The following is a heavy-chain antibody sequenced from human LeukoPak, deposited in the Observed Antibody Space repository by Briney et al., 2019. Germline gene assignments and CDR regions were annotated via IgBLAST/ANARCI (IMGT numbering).Heavy chain of an antibody. D-gene: IGHD3-22*01. CDR3: ARVYYYDSSGSTLDY. CDR2: IYHSGST. CDR1: GGSISSSNW. V-gene: IGHV4-4*02. J-gene: IGHJ4*02. Sequence: PSETLSLTCAVSGGSISSSNWWSWVRQPPGKGLEWIGEIYHSGSTNYNPSLKSRVTISVDKSKNQFSLKLSSVTAADTAVYYCARVYYYDSSGSTLDYWGQGTLVTVSS.